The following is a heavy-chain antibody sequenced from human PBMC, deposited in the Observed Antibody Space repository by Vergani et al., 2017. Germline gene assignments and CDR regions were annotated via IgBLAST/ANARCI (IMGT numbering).Heavy chain of an antibody. CDR2: IQFDGSNQ. D-gene: IGHD3-16*01. CDR1: GFTLSNYD. Sequence: QVQLVESGGGVVQRGGSLRLSCATSGFTLSNYDMQWIRQGPGKGLEFVAFIQFDGSNQYCADFVKGPFSLSRGFSKNTLCLQMNSLRTDDTATYYCAKHFRGWGIDYWGQGTQVIVSS. CDR3: AKHFRGWGIDY. V-gene: IGHV3-30*02. J-gene: IGHJ4*02.